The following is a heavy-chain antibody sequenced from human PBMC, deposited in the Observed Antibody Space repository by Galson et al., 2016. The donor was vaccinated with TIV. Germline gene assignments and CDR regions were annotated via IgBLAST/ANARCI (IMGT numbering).Heavy chain of an antibody. D-gene: IGHD6-19*01. CDR3: ASASSSGWDNGDDAFDK. CDR1: GGTFSSYA. Sequence: SVKVSCKASGGTFSSYAISWVRQAPGQGLEWMGGIIPFFGTANFARKFQGRVTITADASTNTAYLELNSLKSEDTAVYYCASASSSGWDNGDDAFDKWGQGTMVTVSS. CDR2: IIPFFGTA. V-gene: IGHV1-69*13. J-gene: IGHJ3*02.